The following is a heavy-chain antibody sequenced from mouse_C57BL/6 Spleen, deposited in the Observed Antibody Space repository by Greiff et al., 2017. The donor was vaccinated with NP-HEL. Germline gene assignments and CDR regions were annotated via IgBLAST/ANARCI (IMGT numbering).Heavy chain of an antibody. V-gene: IGHV1-42*01. CDR3: ARHYFFDY. CDR2: INPSTGGT. CDR1: GYSFTGYY. J-gene: IGHJ2*01. Sequence: EVQLQESGPELVKPGASVKISCKASGYSFTGYYMNWVKQSPEKSLEWIGEINPSTGGTTYNQKFKAKATLTVDKSSSTAYMQLKSLTSEDSAVYYCARHYFFDYWGQGTTLTVSS.